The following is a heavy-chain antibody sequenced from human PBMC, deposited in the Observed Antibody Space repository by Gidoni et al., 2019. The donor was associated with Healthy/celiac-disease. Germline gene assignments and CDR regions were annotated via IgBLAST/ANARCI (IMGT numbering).Heavy chain of an antibody. CDR1: GFTFSRYS. D-gene: IGHD4-17*01. J-gene: IGHJ4*02. CDR3: AKDCARYDYGDGFDY. V-gene: IGHV3-23*01. Sequence: EVQLLASGGGLVQPGGSLSLSCAASGFTFSRYSMSWVRQAPGKGLEWVSAISGSGGSTYYADSVKGRFTISRDNSKNTLYLQMNSLRAEDTAVYYCAKDCARYDYGDGFDYWGQGTLVTVSS. CDR2: ISGSGGST.